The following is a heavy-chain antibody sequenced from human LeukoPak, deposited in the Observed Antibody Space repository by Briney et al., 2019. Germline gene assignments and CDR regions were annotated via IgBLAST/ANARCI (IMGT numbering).Heavy chain of an antibody. CDR2: IYYSGST. Sequence: PSDTLSLTCTVSGGSISSGDYYWSWIRQPPGKGLEWIGYIYYSGSTYYNPSLKSRVTISVDTSKNQFSLKLSSVTAADTAVYYCAREEVLSSIAFDIWGQGTMVTVSS. J-gene: IGHJ3*02. CDR1: GGSISSGDYY. D-gene: IGHD2-2*01. V-gene: IGHV4-30-4*02. CDR3: AREEVLSSIAFDI.